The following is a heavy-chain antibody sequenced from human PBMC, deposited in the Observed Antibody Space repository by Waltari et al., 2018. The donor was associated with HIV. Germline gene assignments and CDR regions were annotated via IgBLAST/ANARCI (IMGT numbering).Heavy chain of an antibody. D-gene: IGHD3-22*01. Sequence: EVHLLESGGGLVQPGGSLRLSCAASGFPFSNYAMNWVRQAPGKGLEWVSAISGRGGGRYYADSVKGRLTISRDNSKKTLYLQMNSLRAEDTAVYYCAKDYDSSGFYYFDYWGQGTLVTVSS. CDR3: AKDYDSSGFYYFDY. J-gene: IGHJ4*02. CDR2: ISGRGGGR. V-gene: IGHV3-23*01. CDR1: GFPFSNYA.